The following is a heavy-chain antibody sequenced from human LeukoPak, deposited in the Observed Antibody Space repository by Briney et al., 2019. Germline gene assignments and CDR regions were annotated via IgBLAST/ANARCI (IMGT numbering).Heavy chain of an antibody. CDR1: GFTFSDYY. Sequence: KPGGSLRLSCAASGFTFSDYYMSWIRQAPGKGLEWISYISVSGSYTYYADSVKGRFTISRDNSKNTLYLQMSSLRAEDTAVYYCVKDVGVVVAAYYFDYWGQGTLVTVSS. D-gene: IGHD2-15*01. J-gene: IGHJ4*02. CDR2: ISVSGSYT. V-gene: IGHV3-11*06. CDR3: VKDVGVVVAAYYFDY.